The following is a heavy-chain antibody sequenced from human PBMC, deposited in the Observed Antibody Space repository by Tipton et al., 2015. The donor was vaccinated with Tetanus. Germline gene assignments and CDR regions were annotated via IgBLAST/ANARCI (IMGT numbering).Heavy chain of an antibody. CDR1: GALLTTGGYS. CDR3: ARGNRGSSWYF. V-gene: IGHV4-61*08. CDR2: ISSGGST. D-gene: IGHD6-13*01. J-gene: IGHJ4*02. Sequence: LRLSCNVTGALLTTGGYSWGWIRQPAGQGLEWIAYISSGGSTNSNYSLKSRITMSRDTSKNQFSLKLASVTAADTAVYFCARGNRGSSWYFWGQGTLVTVSS.